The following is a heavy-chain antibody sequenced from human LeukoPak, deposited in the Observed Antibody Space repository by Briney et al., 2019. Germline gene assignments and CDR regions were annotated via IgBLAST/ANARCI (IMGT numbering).Heavy chain of an antibody. CDR2: ITPYNGNT. J-gene: IGHJ4*02. CDR1: GYTFSSYG. D-gene: IGHD3-3*01. Sequence: GASVKVSCKASGYTFSSYGISWVRQAPGQGLEGMGWITPYNGNTNYAHKLQGRGTMTTDTSTSTAYMELRSLRSDDTAVYYCARAVPPSLEWFYYWGQGTLVTVSS. V-gene: IGHV1-18*01. CDR3: ARAVPPSLEWFYY.